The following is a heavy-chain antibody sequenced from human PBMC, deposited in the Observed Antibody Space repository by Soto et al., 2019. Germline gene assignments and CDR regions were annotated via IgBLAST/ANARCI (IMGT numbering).Heavy chain of an antibody. Sequence: EGSLRLSWVASGLAFSTYGMSWVRQAPGQGLEWVSAINAGGRSAYYADSVKGRFIVSRDNSKNTLFLQMNSLRAEDTAGYYCAKDRGCSSSTCYQAYWGQVSLVTFST. CDR3: AKDRGCSSSTCYQAY. V-gene: IGHV3-23*01. D-gene: IGHD2-2*01. CDR1: GLAFSTYG. J-gene: IGHJ4*02. CDR2: INAGGRSA.